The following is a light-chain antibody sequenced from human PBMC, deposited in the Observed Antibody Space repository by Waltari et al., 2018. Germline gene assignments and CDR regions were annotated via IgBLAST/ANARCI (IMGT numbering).Light chain of an antibody. Sequence: EIVLTQSPATLSLSPGERATLSCRTSQSVNSYLAWYQHKPGQAPRLLIYDASNRATGIPARFSGRGSGTDFTLTISSLEPDDFALYYCQQRFTWPSITFGQGTRLEIK. CDR3: QQRFTWPSIT. V-gene: IGKV3-11*01. CDR2: DAS. J-gene: IGKJ5*01. CDR1: QSVNSY.